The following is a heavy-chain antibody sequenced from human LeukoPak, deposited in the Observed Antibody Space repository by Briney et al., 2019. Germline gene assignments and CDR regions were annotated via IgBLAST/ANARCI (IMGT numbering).Heavy chain of an antibody. CDR2: IIPIFGTA. J-gene: IGHJ4*02. CDR3: ARTHLWSGSYPFDY. CDR1: GGTFSSYA. V-gene: IGHV1-69*13. D-gene: IGHD1-26*01. Sequence: SVKVSCKASGGTFSSYAISWVRQAPGQGLEWMGGIIPIFGTANYAQKFQGRVTITADESTSAAYMELSGLRSEDTAVYYCARTHLWSGSYPFDYWGQGTLVTVSS.